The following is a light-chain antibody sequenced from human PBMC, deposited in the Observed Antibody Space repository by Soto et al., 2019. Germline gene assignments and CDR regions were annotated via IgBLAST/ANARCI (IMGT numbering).Light chain of an antibody. Sequence: EIVFTQSTGTLSLSPGERATLSCRASQSVSSSYLAWYQQKPGQAPRLLIYGASSRATGIPDRFSGSGSGTDFTLTISRLEPEDFAVYYCQQYGSSFGGGTKVDIK. V-gene: IGKV3-20*01. CDR3: QQYGSS. J-gene: IGKJ4*01. CDR2: GAS. CDR1: QSVSSSY.